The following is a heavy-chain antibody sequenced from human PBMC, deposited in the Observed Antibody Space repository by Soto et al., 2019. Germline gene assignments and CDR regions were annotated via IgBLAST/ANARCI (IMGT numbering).Heavy chain of an antibody. CDR3: ASTVCSTSCYPPWWFDP. D-gene: IGHD2-2*01. J-gene: IGHJ5*02. V-gene: IGHV1-69*13. CDR1: GCTFSSYA. Sequence: GASVKVSCKASGCTFSSYAISWVRQAPGQGLEWMGGIIPIFGTANYAQKFQGRVTITADESTSTAYMELSSLRSEDTAVYYCASTVCSTSCYPPWWFDPWGQGTLVTVSS. CDR2: IIPIFGTA.